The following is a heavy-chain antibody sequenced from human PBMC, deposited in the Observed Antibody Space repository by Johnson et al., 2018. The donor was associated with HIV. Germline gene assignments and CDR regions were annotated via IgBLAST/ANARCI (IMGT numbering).Heavy chain of an antibody. J-gene: IGHJ3*02. CDR1: GFTVSSNY. CDR3: ARDRGYWDAFDI. Sequence: VQLVESGGGVVQPGGSLRLSCAASGFTVSSNYMSWVRQAPGKGLEWVSVIYSGGSTYYADSVKGRFTISRDNSKNTLYLQMNSLRAEDTAVYYCARDRGYWDAFDIWCQGTMVIVSS. D-gene: IGHD3-22*01. V-gene: IGHV3-66*01. CDR2: IYSGGST.